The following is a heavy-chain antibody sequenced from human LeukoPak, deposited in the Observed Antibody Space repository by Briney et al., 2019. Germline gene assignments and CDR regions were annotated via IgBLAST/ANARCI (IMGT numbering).Heavy chain of an antibody. CDR3: RAVAGFDY. Sequence: GRSLRLSCAASGFTFSSYAMHWVRQAPGKGLEWVAVISYDGSNKYYADSVKGRFTTSRDNSKNTLYLQMNSLRAEDTAVYYSRAVAGFDYWGQGTLVTVSS. J-gene: IGHJ4*02. CDR2: ISYDGSNK. V-gene: IGHV3-30-3*01. CDR1: GFTFSSYA. D-gene: IGHD6-19*01.